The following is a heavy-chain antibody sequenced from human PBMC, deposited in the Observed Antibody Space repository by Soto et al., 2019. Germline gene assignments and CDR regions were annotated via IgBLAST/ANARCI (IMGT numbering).Heavy chain of an antibody. D-gene: IGHD2-15*01. CDR2: INHSGST. V-gene: IGHV4-34*01. CDR1: GGSFSGYY. J-gene: IGHJ4*02. CDR3: ARGYCSGGSCYSGRYYFDY. Sequence: QVQLQQWGAGLLKPSETLSLTCAVYGGSFSGYYWSWIRQPPGKGLEWIGEINHSGSTNYNPSLKSRVTISVDTSKNQFSLKLSSVTAADTAVYYCARGYCSGGSCYSGRYYFDYWGQGTLVTVSS.